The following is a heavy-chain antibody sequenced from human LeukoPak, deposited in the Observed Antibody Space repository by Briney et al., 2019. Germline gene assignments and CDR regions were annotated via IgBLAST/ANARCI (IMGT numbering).Heavy chain of an antibody. CDR3: AIYLYCSSTSCYSGRAMYCDRVGPTD. J-gene: IGHJ4*02. CDR2: IIPILGIA. Sequence: SVKVSCKASGGTFSSYTISWVRQAPGQGLEWMGRIIPILGIANYAQKFQGRVTITADKSTSTAYMELSSLRSEDTAVYYCAIYLYCSSTSCYSGRAMYCDRVGPTDWGQGTLVTVSS. D-gene: IGHD2-2*02. V-gene: IGHV1-69*02. CDR1: GGTFSSYT.